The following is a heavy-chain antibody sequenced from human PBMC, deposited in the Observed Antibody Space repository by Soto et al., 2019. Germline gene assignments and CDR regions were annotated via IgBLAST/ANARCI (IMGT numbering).Heavy chain of an antibody. CDR1: GGSISSGGYY. V-gene: IGHV4-31*03. Sequence: SETLSLTCTVSGGSISSGGYYWSWIRQHPGKGLEWIGYIYYSGSTYYNPSLKSRVTISVDTSKNQFSLKLSSVTAADTAVYYCARWGRMVRGASVPIVATTRNAFDIWGQGTMVTVSS. CDR2: IYYSGST. CDR3: ARWGRMVRGASVPIVATTRNAFDI. D-gene: IGHD3-10*01. J-gene: IGHJ3*02.